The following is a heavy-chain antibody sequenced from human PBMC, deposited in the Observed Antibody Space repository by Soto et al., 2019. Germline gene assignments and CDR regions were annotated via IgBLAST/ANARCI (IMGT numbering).Heavy chain of an antibody. V-gene: IGHV1-69*13. Sequence: ASGKVCCKASGGTFSSYAISWVRQAPGQGLEWMGGIIPIFGTANYAQKFQGRVTITADESTSTAYMELSSLRSEDTAVYYCARGITMVRGVLLDYYYGMDVWGQLTTFPVSS. CDR1: GGTFSSYA. J-gene: IGHJ6*02. CDR2: IIPIFGTA. CDR3: ARGITMVRGVLLDYYYGMDV. D-gene: IGHD3-10*01.